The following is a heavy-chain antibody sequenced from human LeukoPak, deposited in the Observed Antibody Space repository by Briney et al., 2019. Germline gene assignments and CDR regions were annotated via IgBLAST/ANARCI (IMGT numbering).Heavy chain of an antibody. D-gene: IGHD3-10*01. J-gene: IGHJ4*02. CDR1: GFTFSSYA. Sequence: PGGSLRLSCAASGFTFSSYAMSWVRQAPGKGLEWVSAISGSGGSTYYADSVKGRFTISRDNSKNTLYLQMNSLRAEDTAVYYCAKQGRHYYGSGSYYMSWGQGTLVTVSS. CDR2: ISGSGGST. V-gene: IGHV3-23*01. CDR3: AKQGRHYYGSGSYYMS.